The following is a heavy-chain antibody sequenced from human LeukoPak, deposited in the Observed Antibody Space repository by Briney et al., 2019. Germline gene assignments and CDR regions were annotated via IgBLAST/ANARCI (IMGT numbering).Heavy chain of an antibody. V-gene: IGHV3-48*03. D-gene: IGHD2-8*01. CDR2: ISSSGSTV. CDR3: ARGNYCTNGVCFGLDY. CDR1: GFTFSSYE. Sequence: GGSLRLSCAASGFTFSSYELNWVRQAPGKGLEWVSYISSSGSTVYYADSVKGRFTISRDNAKNSLYLQMNSLRAEDTAVYYCARGNYCTNGVCFGLDYWGQGTLVTVSS. J-gene: IGHJ4*02.